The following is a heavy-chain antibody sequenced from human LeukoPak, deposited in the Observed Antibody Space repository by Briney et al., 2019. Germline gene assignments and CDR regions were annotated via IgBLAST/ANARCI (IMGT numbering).Heavy chain of an antibody. D-gene: IGHD5-24*01. J-gene: IGHJ4*02. CDR3: AKAPGGMAIYYFDY. CDR1: GFTLSSYA. V-gene: IGHV3-23*01. Sequence: PGGSLRLSCAASGFTLSSYAMSWVRQGPGKGLEWVSAISVSGNTYHADSVKGRFTISRDSSKNTLYLQMNSLRAEDTAVYYCAKAPGGMAIYYFDYWGQGTLVTVSS. CDR2: ISVSGNT.